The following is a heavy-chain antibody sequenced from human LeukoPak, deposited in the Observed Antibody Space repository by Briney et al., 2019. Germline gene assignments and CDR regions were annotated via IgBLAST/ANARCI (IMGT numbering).Heavy chain of an antibody. J-gene: IGHJ4*02. V-gene: IGHV3-7*01. CDR1: GFTFSNYW. CDR2: IKLDGSEK. Sequence: GGSLRLFCAASGFTFSNYWMTWVRQAPGKGLEWVANIKLDGSEKYYVDSVKGRFTISRDNAKNSVFLQMNSLRAEDTAVYYCARSHDYGGHCFFDYWGQGTLVTVSS. CDR3: ARSHDYGGHCFFDY. D-gene: IGHD4-23*01.